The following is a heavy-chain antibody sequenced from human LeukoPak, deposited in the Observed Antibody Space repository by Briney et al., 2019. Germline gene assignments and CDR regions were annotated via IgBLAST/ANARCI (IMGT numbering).Heavy chain of an antibody. J-gene: IGHJ4*02. CDR1: GGSFNDYY. CDR2: INHGGST. V-gene: IGHV4-34*01. CDR3: ARGALAIGGSDYFAY. D-gene: IGHD5-12*01. Sequence: PSETLSLTCAVYGGSFNDYYWSWIRQSPGKGLEWIGEINHGGSTNYNSSLKSRVTISVDPSKSQFSLKLNSVTAADTAVYYCARGALAIGGSDYFAYWGQGTLVTVSS.